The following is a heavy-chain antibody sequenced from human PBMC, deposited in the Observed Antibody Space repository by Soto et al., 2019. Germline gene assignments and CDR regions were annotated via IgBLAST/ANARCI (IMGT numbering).Heavy chain of an antibody. J-gene: IGHJ5*02. V-gene: IGHV4-39*01. CDR2: IYYSGST. D-gene: IGHD3-22*01. CDR3: ASLYYYDRRSSRRLDP. CDR1: GGSISSSSYY. Sequence: PSETLSLTCTVSGGSISSSSYYWGWIRQPPGKGLEWIGSIYYSGSTYYNPSLKSRVTISVDTSKNQFSLKLSSVTAADTAVYYCASLYYYDRRSSRRLDPWGQGTLVTVSS.